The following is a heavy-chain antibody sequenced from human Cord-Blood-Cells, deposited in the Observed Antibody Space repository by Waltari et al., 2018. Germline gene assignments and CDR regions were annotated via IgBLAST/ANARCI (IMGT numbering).Heavy chain of an antibody. CDR3: ARGPDIVVVVAATPDWYFDL. D-gene: IGHD2-15*01. CDR2: INHSGST. J-gene: IGHJ2*01. V-gene: IGHV4-34*01. Sequence: QVQLQQWGAGLLKPSETLSLTCAVYGGSFSGYYWRWIRPPPGQGLEWIGEINHSGSTNYNPSLKSRVTISVDTSKNQFSLKLSSVTAADTAVYYCARGPDIVVVVAATPDWYFDLWGRGTLVTVSS. CDR1: GGSFSGYY.